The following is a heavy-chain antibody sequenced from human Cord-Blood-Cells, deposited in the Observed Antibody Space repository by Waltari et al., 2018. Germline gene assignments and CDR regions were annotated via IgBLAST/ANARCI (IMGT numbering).Heavy chain of an antibody. CDR3: AGDGYSSSLGYFDL. CDR1: GFTFSSYA. CDR2: ISYEGSNK. J-gene: IGHJ2*01. D-gene: IGHD6-13*01. V-gene: IGHV3-30-3*01. Sequence: QVQLVESGGGVVQPGRSLRLSCAASGFTFSSYAMLWVRQAPGKGLGWVAVISYEGSNKCYAGSVKGRFTISRDNSKNTLYLQMNSLRAEDTAVYYCAGDGYSSSLGYFDLWGRGTLVTVSS.